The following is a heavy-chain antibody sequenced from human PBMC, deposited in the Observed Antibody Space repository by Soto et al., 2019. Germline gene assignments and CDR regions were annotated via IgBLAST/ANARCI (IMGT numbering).Heavy chain of an antibody. J-gene: IGHJ4*02. CDR3: ASSNSYGPRCFDY. CDR2: IIPIFGTA. V-gene: IGHV1-69*13. D-gene: IGHD5-18*01. CDR1: GGTFSSYA. Sequence: SVKVSXKACGGTFSSYAISWVRQAPGQGLEWMGGIIPIFGTANYAQRFQGRVTITADESTSTAYMELSSLRSEDTAVYYCASSNSYGPRCFDYWGQGTLVTVSS.